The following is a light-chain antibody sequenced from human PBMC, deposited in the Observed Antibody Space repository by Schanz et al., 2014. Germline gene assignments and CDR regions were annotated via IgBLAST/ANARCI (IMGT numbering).Light chain of an antibody. CDR3: QQRSNWPS. J-gene: IGKJ5*01. V-gene: IGKV3D-20*02. CDR1: QSLGSSY. CDR2: DAS. Sequence: DIVLTQSPDTLSSSPGERATLSCRASQSLGSSYLAWFQQKPGLAPRLLIYDASSRATGIPDRFSGSGSGTDFTLTISRLEPEDFAVYYCQQRSNWPSFGQGTRLEIK.